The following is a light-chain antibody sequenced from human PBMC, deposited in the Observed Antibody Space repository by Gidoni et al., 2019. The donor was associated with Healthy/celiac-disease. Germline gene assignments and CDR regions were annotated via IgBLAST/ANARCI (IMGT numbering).Light chain of an antibody. CDR2: AAS. V-gene: IGKV1-39*01. Sequence: DIQMTQSPSSLSASVGDRVTITGRASQSMSSYLNWYQQKPGKAPKLLIYAASSLQSGVPSRFSGSGSGTDFTLTISSLQPEDFATYYCQQSYSPALTFGGGTKVEIK. J-gene: IGKJ4*01. CDR3: QQSYSPALT. CDR1: QSMSSY.